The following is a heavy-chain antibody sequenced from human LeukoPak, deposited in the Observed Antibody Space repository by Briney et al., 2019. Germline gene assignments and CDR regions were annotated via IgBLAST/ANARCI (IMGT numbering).Heavy chain of an antibody. D-gene: IGHD2-2*01. CDR2: IYYSGST. CDR1: GGSISSYY. CDR3: ARTTEGYCSSASCFGFSYSYYMDV. J-gene: IGHJ6*03. Sequence: SGTLSLTCTVSGGSISSYYWSWIRQPPGKGLEWIGYIYYSGSTNYNPSLKSRVTISVDTSKNQFSLKLSSVTAADTAVYYCARTTEGYCSSASCFGFSYSYYMDVWGKGTTVTISS. V-gene: IGHV4-59*01.